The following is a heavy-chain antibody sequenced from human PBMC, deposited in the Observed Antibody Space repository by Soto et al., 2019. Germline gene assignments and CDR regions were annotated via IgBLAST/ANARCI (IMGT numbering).Heavy chain of an antibody. V-gene: IGHV4-31*03. CDR2: VYYSGST. CDR3: ARIGAYPRGEDY. J-gene: IGHJ4*02. Sequence: QVQLQESGPGLVKPSQTLSLTCTVSGGSISSGGYSWSWIRQHPGKGLEWIGYVYYSGSTYYNPSLKSRVTISVETSKNQFYLKLSSVTAADTAVYYCARIGAYPRGEDYWGQGTLVTVSS. D-gene: IGHD3-16*01. CDR1: GGSISSGGYS.